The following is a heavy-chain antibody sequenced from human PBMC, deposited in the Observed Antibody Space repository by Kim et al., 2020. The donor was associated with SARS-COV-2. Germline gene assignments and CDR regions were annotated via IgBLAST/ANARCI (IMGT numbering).Heavy chain of an antibody. D-gene: IGHD3-16*01. V-gene: IGHV3-23*01. J-gene: IGHJ1*01. CDR1: GFTFSTYA. Sequence: GGSLRLSCAASGFTFSTYAMTWVRQAPGKGLECVSGISGSGDNTYYADSVKGRFTISRDNSRNTLYLQMNSLRADDTALYYCARDTFSKNWNEYCHLWGRSTLVTVSS. CDR2: ISGSGDNT. CDR3: ARDTFSKNWNEYCHL.